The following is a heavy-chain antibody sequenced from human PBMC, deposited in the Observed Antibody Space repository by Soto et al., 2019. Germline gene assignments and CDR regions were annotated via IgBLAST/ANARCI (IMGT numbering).Heavy chain of an antibody. J-gene: IGHJ5*02. CDR3: ALMRGLGQFPNGFDP. CDR1: GCSFSSYT. D-gene: IGHD3-16*01. CDR2: IIPILGIA. Sequence: ASVKVSCKACGCSFSSYTISWVRQAPGQGLEWMGRIIPILGIANYAQKFQGRVTITADKSTSTAYMELSSLRSEDTAVYYCALMRGLGQFPNGFDPWGQGTMVTVSS. V-gene: IGHV1-69*02.